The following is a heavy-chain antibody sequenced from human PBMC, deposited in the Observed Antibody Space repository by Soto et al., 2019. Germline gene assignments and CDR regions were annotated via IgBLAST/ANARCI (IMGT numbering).Heavy chain of an antibody. V-gene: IGHV5-51*01. J-gene: IGHJ6*02. CDR3: ARQKTYYYDSSGYPTSMDV. CDR2: IYPGDSDT. Sequence: AGESLKISCKGSGYSFTSYWIGWVRQMPGKGLEWMGIIYPGDSDTRYSPSFQGQVTISADKSISTAYLQWSSLKASDTAMYYCARQKTYYYDSSGYPTSMDVWGQGTTVTVSS. CDR1: GYSFTSYW. D-gene: IGHD3-22*01.